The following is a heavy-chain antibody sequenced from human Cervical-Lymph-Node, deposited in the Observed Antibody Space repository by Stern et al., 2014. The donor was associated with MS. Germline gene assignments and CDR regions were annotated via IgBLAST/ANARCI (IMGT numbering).Heavy chain of an antibody. CDR3: AHRAGNMVRGVTFFDY. CDR2: IYWDGNE. CDR1: GFSLSTSGLG. J-gene: IGHJ4*02. Sequence: QITLKESGPTLVKPTQTLTLTCTFSGFSLSTSGLGVGWIRQPPGKALAWLALIYWDGNERYSPSLKSRLTITKDTSKNQVVLVMTNMDPVDTGTYYCAHRAGNMVRGVTFFDYWGQGTLVTVSS. V-gene: IGHV2-5*02. D-gene: IGHD3-10*01.